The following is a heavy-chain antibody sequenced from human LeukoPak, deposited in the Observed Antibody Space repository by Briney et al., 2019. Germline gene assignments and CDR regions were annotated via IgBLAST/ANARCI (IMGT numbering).Heavy chain of an antibody. J-gene: IGHJ3*02. Sequence: GGSLRLSCAASGFTFSSYNMNWVRQAPGKGLEWVSSISSSSSYIYYADSVKGRFTISRDNARNSLYLQMNSLRAEDTSVYFCVRSTGGDWYTFDTWGQGTMVTVSS. V-gene: IGHV3-21*01. D-gene: IGHD2-21*02. CDR1: GFTFSSYN. CDR2: ISSSSSYI. CDR3: VRSTGGDWYTFDT.